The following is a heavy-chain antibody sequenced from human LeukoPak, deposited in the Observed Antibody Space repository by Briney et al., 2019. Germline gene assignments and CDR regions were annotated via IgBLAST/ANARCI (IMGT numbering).Heavy chain of an antibody. D-gene: IGHD5-18*01. Sequence: ASVKVSCKASGGTFSSYAISWVRQAPGQGLERMGGIIPIFGTANYAQKFQGRVTITADESTSTAYMELSSLRSEDTAVYYCATPPRGYSSAFDIWGQGTMVTVSS. V-gene: IGHV1-69*01. J-gene: IGHJ3*02. CDR2: IIPIFGTA. CDR3: ATPPRGYSSAFDI. CDR1: GGTFSSYA.